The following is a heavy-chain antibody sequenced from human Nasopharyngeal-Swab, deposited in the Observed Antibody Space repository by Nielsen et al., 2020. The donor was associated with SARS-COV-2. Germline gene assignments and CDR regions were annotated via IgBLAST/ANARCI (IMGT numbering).Heavy chain of an antibody. Sequence: VRQMPGKGAGVGGQHKEDGSEKYYVDSVKGRFTISRDNTKNSVYLQMNSLRAEDTAVYYCVRMGDYTWNGFDIWGQGTMVTVSS. V-gene: IGHV3-7*04. J-gene: IGHJ3*02. CDR3: VRMGDYTWNGFDI. D-gene: IGHD1-26*01. CDR2: KEDGSEK.